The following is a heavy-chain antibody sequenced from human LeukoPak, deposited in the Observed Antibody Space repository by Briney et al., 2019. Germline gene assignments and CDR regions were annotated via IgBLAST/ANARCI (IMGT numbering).Heavy chain of an antibody. J-gene: IGHJ4*02. CDR1: GFTFSSYS. V-gene: IGHV3-48*01. Sequence: GGSLRLSCAASGFTFSSYSMNWVRQAPGKGLEWVSYISSSSSTIYYADSVKGRFTISRDNAKNSLYLQMNSLRAEDTAVYYCVRDRAATDLDYWGQGTLVAVSA. CDR2: ISSSSSTI. CDR3: VRDRAATDLDY. D-gene: IGHD6-13*01.